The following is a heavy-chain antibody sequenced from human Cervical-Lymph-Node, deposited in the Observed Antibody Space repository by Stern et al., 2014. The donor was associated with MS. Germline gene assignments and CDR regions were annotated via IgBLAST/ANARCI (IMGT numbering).Heavy chain of an antibody. Sequence: VQLVQSGAEVKKPGASVKVSCKASGYTFTSYGISWVRQATGQGLEWMGWISAYNGNTNYAQKLQGRVTMTTDTSTSTAYMELRSLRSDDTAVYYCARDALGYCSSTSCPLDYWGQGTLVTVSS. V-gene: IGHV1-18*01. CDR2: ISAYNGNT. CDR3: ARDALGYCSSTSCPLDY. D-gene: IGHD2-2*01. J-gene: IGHJ4*02. CDR1: GYTFTSYG.